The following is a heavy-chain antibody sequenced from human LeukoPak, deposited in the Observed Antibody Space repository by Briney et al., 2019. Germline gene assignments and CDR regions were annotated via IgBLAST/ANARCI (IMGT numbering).Heavy chain of an antibody. CDR3: ASHKENRPIFGVGRPVDF. D-gene: IGHD3-3*01. CDR2: IYYSGST. CDR1: GGSINSSRYY. Sequence: PSETLSLTCTVSGGSINSSRYYWGWIRQPPGKGLEWIGSIYYSGSTYYNPSLKSRVTISVDTSKNQFSLKLSSVTAADTAVYYCASHKENRPIFGVGRPVDFWGQGTPVTVSS. V-gene: IGHV4-39*01. J-gene: IGHJ4*02.